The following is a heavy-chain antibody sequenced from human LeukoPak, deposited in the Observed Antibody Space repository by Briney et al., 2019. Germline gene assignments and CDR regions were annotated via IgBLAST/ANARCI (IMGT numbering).Heavy chain of an antibody. J-gene: IGHJ4*02. V-gene: IGHV1-46*01. CDR2: INPSVSST. CDR1: GYDFTTNY. D-gene: IGHD2-15*01. CDR3: AKGYCTGASCYVLDS. Sequence: ASVKVSCKASGYDFTTNYIHWVRQAPGQGLEWMGTINPSVSSTTYGQRFRGRVTTTRDTSTATVYMDLGSLTSEDTAIYYCAKGYCTGASCYVLDSWGQGTLVTVSS.